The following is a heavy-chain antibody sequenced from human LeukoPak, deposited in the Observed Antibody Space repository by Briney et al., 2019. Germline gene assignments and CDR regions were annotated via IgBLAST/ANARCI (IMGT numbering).Heavy chain of an antibody. Sequence: HPGGSLRLSCAVSGITLSNYGISWVRQAPGKGLEWVAGISDSGGRTNYADSVKGRFTISRDYPKNTLHLQMNSLRAEDTAVYFCAKRGVVIRVILVGFHKEAYYFDSWGQGALVTVSS. V-gene: IGHV3-23*01. J-gene: IGHJ4*02. D-gene: IGHD3-22*01. CDR1: GITLSNYG. CDR2: ISDSGGRT. CDR3: AKRGVVIRVILVGFHKEAYYFDS.